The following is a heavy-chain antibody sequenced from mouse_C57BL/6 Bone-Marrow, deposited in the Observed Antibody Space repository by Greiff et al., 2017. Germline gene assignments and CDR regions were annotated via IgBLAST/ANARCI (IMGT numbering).Heavy chain of an antibody. V-gene: IGHV1-81*01. D-gene: IGHD1-1*01. Sequence: QVQLKESGAELARPGASVKLSCKASGYTFTSYGISWVKQRTGQGLEWIGEIYPRSGNTYYNEKFKGKDTLTADKSSSTAYMELRSLTSEDSAVYFCARAPYYYGSSFYYAMDYWGQGTSVTVSS. CDR1: GYTFTSYG. J-gene: IGHJ4*01. CDR3: ARAPYYYGSSFYYAMDY. CDR2: IYPRSGNT.